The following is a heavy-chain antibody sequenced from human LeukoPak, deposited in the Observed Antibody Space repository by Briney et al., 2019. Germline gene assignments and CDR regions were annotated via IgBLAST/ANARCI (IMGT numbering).Heavy chain of an antibody. V-gene: IGHV4-30-4*08. Sequence: SETLSLTCTVSGGSISSSSYYWGWIRQPPGKGLEWIGYIYYSGSTYYNPSLKSRVTISADTSKNQFSLKLSSVTAADTAVYYCASGGYSYGWYWGQGTLVTVSS. CDR3: ASGGYSYGWY. CDR2: IYYSGST. J-gene: IGHJ4*02. D-gene: IGHD5-18*01. CDR1: GGSISSSSYY.